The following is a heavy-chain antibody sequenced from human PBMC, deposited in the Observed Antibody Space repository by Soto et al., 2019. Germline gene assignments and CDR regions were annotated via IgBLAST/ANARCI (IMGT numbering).Heavy chain of an antibody. CDR2: AHSTGST. Sequence: ETLSLTCTVSGGSISGYYCNWVRQTPGKGLEWIGNAHSTGSTNYNPSLKSRVTISMDTSKNQFSLRLSSVTAADTAVYYCARPSVTGAWGPFDYWGPGTLVTVSS. V-gene: IGHV4-59*01. CDR3: ARPSVTGAWGPFDY. J-gene: IGHJ4*02. D-gene: IGHD6-19*01. CDR1: GGSISGYY.